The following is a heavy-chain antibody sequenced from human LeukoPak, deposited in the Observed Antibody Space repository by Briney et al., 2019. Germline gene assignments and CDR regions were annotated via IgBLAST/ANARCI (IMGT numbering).Heavy chain of an antibody. J-gene: IGHJ6*02. CDR1: GFTFSSYA. CDR3: AKVYDYYYYGLDV. CDR2: ISGSGDNT. Sequence: GGSLRLSCAASGFTFSSYAMSWVRQAPGQGLEWVSAISGSGDNTYYADSVKGRFTISRDSSKNTLYMQMNSLRAEDTAVYYCAKVYDYYYYGLDVWGHGTTVTVSS. V-gene: IGHV3-23*01. D-gene: IGHD2-8*01.